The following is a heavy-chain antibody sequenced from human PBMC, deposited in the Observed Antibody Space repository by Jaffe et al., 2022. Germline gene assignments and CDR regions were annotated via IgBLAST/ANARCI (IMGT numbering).Heavy chain of an antibody. CDR1: GGSISSSSYY. D-gene: IGHD2-15*01. CDR3: ARAGCSGGSCYSGEYYFDY. V-gene: IGHV4-39*01. J-gene: IGHJ4*02. CDR2: IYYSGST. Sequence: QLQLQESGPGLVKPSETLSLTCTVSGGSISSSSYYWGWIRQPPGKGLEWIGSIYYSGSTYYNPSLKSRVTISVDTSKNQFSLKLSSVTAADTAVYYCARAGCSGGSCYSGEYYFDYWGQGTLVTVSS.